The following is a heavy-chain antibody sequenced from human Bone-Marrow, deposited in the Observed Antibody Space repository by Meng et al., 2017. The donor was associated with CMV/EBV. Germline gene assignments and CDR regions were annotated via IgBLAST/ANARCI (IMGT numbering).Heavy chain of an antibody. D-gene: IGHD3-3*01. CDR2: IYYSGST. Sequence: SETLSLTCTVSGASISSYYWSWIRQPPGKGLEWIGYIYYSGSTNYNPSLKSRVTISVDTSKNQFSLQLSSVTAADTAVYYCARALFLEWLGGFDPWGQGTLVTVSS. CDR1: GASISSYY. J-gene: IGHJ5*02. CDR3: ARALFLEWLGGFDP. V-gene: IGHV4-59*01.